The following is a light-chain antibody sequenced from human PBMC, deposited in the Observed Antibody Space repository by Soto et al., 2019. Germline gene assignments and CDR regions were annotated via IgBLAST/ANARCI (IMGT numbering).Light chain of an antibody. J-gene: IGKJ4*01. CDR3: QQYYSTPLT. Sequence: LTPSPHSLPVSLGERATITCKSSQLFLYSSNNKNYLAWYQQKPGQPPKLLIYWASTRESGVPDRFSGSGSGTDFTLTISSLQAEDVAVYYCQQYYSTPLTFGGGTKVDIK. V-gene: IGKV4-1*01. CDR2: WAS. CDR1: QLFLYSSNNKNY.